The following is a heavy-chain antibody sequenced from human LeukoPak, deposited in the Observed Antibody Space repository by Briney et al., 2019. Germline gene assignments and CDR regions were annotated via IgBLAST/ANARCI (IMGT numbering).Heavy chain of an antibody. V-gene: IGHV4-59*01. CDR1: GGSISSYY. CDR3: ARDSFGDHMDV. D-gene: IGHD3-16*01. CDR2: IYYSGST. J-gene: IGHJ6*04. Sequence: SETLSLTCTVSGGSISSYYWSWIRQPPGKGLEWIGYIYYSGSTNYNPSLKSRVTISVDTSKNQFSLKLSSVTAADTAVYYCARDSFGDHMDVWGKGTTVTVSS.